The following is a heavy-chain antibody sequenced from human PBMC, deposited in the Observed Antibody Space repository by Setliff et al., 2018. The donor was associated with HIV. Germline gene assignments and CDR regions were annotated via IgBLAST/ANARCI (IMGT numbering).Heavy chain of an antibody. Sequence: PSETLSLTCTVSGGSISSGHSWTWIRQPPGKGLEWIGEINRSGSANYNRSLKSRVTMSVDTSKRQFSLKLDSVTAADTAIYYCARQSTVAAAGFDFWGQGTLVTVSS. J-gene: IGHJ4*02. V-gene: IGHV4-4*02. CDR3: ARQSTVAAAGFDF. CDR1: GGSISSGHS. CDR2: INRSGSA. D-gene: IGHD6-13*01.